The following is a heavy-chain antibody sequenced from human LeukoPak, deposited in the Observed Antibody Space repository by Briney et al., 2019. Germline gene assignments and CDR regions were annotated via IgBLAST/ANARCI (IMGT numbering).Heavy chain of an antibody. V-gene: IGHV4-34*01. D-gene: IGHD3-10*01. J-gene: IGHJ5*01. CDR1: GGSFSSYY. CDR3: ARVTRFTHFGELWFDS. CDR2: ITHSRST. Sequence: IPSETLSLTCAVYGGSFSSYYCSWIRQSPGKGLEWIGEITHSRSTNYNPSLKSRVTISLDTSKSQFSLKLTSVTAADTAVYYCARVTRFTHFGELWFDSWGQGTLLTVSS.